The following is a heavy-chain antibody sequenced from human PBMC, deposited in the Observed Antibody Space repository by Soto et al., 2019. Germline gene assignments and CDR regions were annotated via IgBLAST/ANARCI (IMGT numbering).Heavy chain of an antibody. CDR2: ISYDGSHK. J-gene: IGHJ4*02. D-gene: IGHD3-10*01. Sequence: PGGSLRLSCAAFGVNFRSFGSNRVRQTPGKGLEWVAVISYDGSHKYYLGSVKGRLTISRDNSENTLYLQMNSLRPEDTAVYYCAKSYYESTSGRLDYWGQGTLVTVSS. V-gene: IGHV3-30*18. CDR1: GVNFRSFG. CDR3: AKSYYESTSGRLDY.